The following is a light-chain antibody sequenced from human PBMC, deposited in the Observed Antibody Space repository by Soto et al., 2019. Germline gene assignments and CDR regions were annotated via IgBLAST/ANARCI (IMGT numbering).Light chain of an antibody. Sequence: IVLPQSPGTLSLSPGERATLSCMASRSVSSNLAWYQQKPGQARRLLIYGASTSATGIPARFSGSGSGTEFTLTICSLQSEDFAVYYCQQYNNWPETFGQGTKVDIK. J-gene: IGKJ1*01. CDR1: RSVSSN. V-gene: IGKV3-15*01. CDR3: QQYNNWPET. CDR2: GAS.